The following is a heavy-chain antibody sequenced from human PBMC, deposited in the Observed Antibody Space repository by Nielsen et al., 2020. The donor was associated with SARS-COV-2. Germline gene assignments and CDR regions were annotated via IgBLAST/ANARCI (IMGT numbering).Heavy chain of an antibody. D-gene: IGHD1-7*01. V-gene: IGHV3-73*01. J-gene: IGHJ3*02. CDR3: TSPRYNWNYGPAFDI. Sequence: VRQMPGKGLEWVGRIRSKANSYATAYAASVKGRFTISRDDSKNTAYLQMNSLKTEDTAVYYCTSPRYNWNYGPAFDIWGQGTMVTVSS. CDR2: IRSKANSYAT.